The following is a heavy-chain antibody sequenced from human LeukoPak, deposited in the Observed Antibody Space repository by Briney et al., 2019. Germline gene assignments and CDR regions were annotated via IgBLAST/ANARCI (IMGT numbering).Heavy chain of an antibody. CDR3: ARGPSIAARYDAFDI. CDR1: GFTFTDYA. J-gene: IGHJ3*02. V-gene: IGHV3-11*04. CDR2: ISSSGNTI. D-gene: IGHD6-6*01. Sequence: NPGGSLRLSCAASGFTFTDYAMSWVRQAPGRGLEWVSYISSSGNTISYADSVKGRFTISRDNAKNSLYLQVISLRAEDTAVYYCARGPSIAARYDAFDIWGQGTMVTVSS.